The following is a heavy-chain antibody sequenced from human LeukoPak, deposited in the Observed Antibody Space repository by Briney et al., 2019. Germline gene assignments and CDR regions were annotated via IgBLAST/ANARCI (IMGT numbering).Heavy chain of an antibody. CDR2: MNYDGREK. CDR3: ARDRQATRDYYMDV. J-gene: IGHJ6*03. V-gene: IGHV3-7*01. CDR1: RFIYSRYW. Sequence: GGAVPLTRLASRFIYSRYWMNGVRQATGKGRDGVANMNYDGREKNYVGSVKGRFTIYSDNAKNSLYLQMNSLRAEDTAVYYCARDRQATRDYYMDVWGKGTTVIVSS.